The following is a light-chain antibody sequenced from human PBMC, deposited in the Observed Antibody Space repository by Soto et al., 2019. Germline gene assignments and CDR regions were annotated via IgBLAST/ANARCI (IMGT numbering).Light chain of an antibody. CDR3: QQYNSYPWT. CDR2: DFS. V-gene: IGKV1-5*01. CDR1: QSISNW. J-gene: IGKJ1*01. Sequence: DIQMTQSPSTLSASVGDSVTITCRASQSISNWLAWYQQKPGKAPDLLIYDFSILESGVPSRFSGSRSGTEFTLTISSLQPDDFANYYCQQYNSYPWTFGQGTKVEIK.